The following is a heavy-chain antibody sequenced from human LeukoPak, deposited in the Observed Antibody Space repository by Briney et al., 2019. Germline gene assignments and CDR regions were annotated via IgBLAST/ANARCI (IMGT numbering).Heavy chain of an antibody. CDR1: GFTFSSYS. CDR2: ISSSSSYI. Sequence: GGSLRLSCAASGFTFSSYSMNWVRQAPGKGLEWVSSISSSSSYIYYADSVKGRFTISRDNAKNSLYLQMNSLRAEDTAVYYCARSIVVVPAAIYRDYYYGMDVWGQGTTVTVSS. D-gene: IGHD2-2*01. CDR3: ARSIVVVPAAIYRDYYYGMDV. J-gene: IGHJ6*02. V-gene: IGHV3-21*01.